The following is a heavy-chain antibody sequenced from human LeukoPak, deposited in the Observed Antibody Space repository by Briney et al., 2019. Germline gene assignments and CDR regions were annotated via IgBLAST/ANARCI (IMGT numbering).Heavy chain of an antibody. V-gene: IGHV3-30*03. D-gene: IGHD6-13*01. Sequence: PGGSLRLSCAASGFTFSSYGMHWVRQAPGKGLEWVAVISYDGSNKYYADSVKGRFTISRDNSKNTLYLQMISLRAEDTAVYYCAIALPWYSSSWYDYYGMDVWGQGTTVTVSS. CDR1: GFTFSSYG. J-gene: IGHJ6*02. CDR2: ISYDGSNK. CDR3: AIALPWYSSSWYDYYGMDV.